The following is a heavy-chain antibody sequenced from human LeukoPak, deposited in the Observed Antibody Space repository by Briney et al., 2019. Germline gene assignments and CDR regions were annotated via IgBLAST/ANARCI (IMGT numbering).Heavy chain of an antibody. V-gene: IGHV3-9*01. D-gene: IGHD6-13*01. Sequence: GGSLRLSCAASGFMFSSNWMSWVRLAPGKGLEWVSGISWNSGSIGYADSVKGRFTISRDNGKNSLYLQMNSLRAEDTALYYCAKDTRTYSSSFDYWGQGTLVTVSS. CDR3: AKDTRTYSSSFDY. J-gene: IGHJ4*02. CDR2: ISWNSGSI. CDR1: GFMFSSNW.